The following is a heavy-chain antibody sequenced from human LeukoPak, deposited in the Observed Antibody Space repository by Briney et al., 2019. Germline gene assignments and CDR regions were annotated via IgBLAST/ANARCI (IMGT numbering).Heavy chain of an antibody. V-gene: IGHV3-33*01. Sequence: GRSLKLSCAASGFTFSSFGMHWVRQAPGKVLEWVAVIWYDGSKKNYADSVRGRFTISRDNSKNTLYLQMNSLRAEDTGVYYCARPPGDWGQGTLVTVSS. D-gene: IGHD3-10*01. CDR3: ARPPGD. J-gene: IGHJ4*02. CDR1: GFTFSSFG. CDR2: IWYDGSKK.